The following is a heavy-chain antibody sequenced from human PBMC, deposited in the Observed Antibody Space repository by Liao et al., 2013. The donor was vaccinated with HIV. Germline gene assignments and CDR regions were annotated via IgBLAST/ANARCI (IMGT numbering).Heavy chain of an antibody. CDR2: IYYSGST. Sequence: QLQLQESGPGLVKPSETLSLTCTVSGGSISSSSYYWGWIRQPPGKGLEWIGSIYYSGSTYYNPSLKSRVTISVDTSKNQFSLKLSSVTAADTAVYYCARQVFEDYDFWSGYYPGYFQHWGQGTLVTVSS. CDR1: GGSISSSSYY. J-gene: IGHJ1*01. CDR3: ARQVFEDYDFWSGYYPGYFQH. V-gene: IGHV4-39*07. D-gene: IGHD3-3*01.